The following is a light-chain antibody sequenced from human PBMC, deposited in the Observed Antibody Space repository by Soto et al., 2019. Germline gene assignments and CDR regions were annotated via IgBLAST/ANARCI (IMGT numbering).Light chain of an antibody. CDR3: QQYGYSPIT. CDR1: QSVSSSH. V-gene: IGKV3-20*01. CDR2: AAS. J-gene: IGKJ5*01. Sequence: EIVLTQSPGTLSLSPVEIATLSCMASQSVSSSHLAWYQHKPGQAPRLLIYAASSRATGSPDRFSGGGSGTDFTLTISRLEPEDFAAYYCQQYGYSPITFGQGTRLEIK.